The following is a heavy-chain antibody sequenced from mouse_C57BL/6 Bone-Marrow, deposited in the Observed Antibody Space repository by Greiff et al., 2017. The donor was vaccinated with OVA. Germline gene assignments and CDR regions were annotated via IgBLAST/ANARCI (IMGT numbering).Heavy chain of an antibody. J-gene: IGHJ3*01. CDR3: ARAERSICDGFAD. CDR2: INPGSGGT. D-gene: IGHD1-3*01. CDR1: GYAFTNYL. Sequence: VQLQQSGAELVRPGTSVKVSCKASGYAFTNYLIEWVKQRPGQGLEWIGVINPGSGGTNYNEKFKGKATLTADKSSSTAYMQLSSLTSEDSAVYCCARAERSICDGFADWGQGTLVTVSA. V-gene: IGHV1-54*01.